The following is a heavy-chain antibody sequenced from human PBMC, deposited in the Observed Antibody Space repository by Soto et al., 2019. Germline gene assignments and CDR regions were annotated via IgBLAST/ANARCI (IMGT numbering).Heavy chain of an antibody. CDR1: GGTFSSFA. J-gene: IGHJ6*02. D-gene: IGHD2-21*02. Sequence: QVQLVQSGAEVKKPGSSVKVSCKASGGTFSSFAISWVRQAPGQGLEWMGGIIPIFDTRDYAQNFQGRVTMTADESTSTAYMELRSLRSEDTAVYYCARGGTAIFEGMDVWGQGTSVTVSS. V-gene: IGHV1-69*01. CDR3: ARGGTAIFEGMDV. CDR2: IIPIFDTR.